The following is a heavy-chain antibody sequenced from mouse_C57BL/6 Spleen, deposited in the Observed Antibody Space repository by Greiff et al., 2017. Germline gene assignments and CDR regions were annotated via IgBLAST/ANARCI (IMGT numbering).Heavy chain of an antibody. V-gene: IGHV1-9*01. D-gene: IGHD2-4*01. Sequence: VQLQQSGAELMKPGASVKLSCKATGYTFTGYWIEWVKQRPGHGLEWIGEILPGSGSTNYTAKFKGKGTFTADTSSHTAYMQLCSLTTEDSAIYYCARFDHYDYDGYYFDDWGPGTSVTVSS. CDR2: ILPGSGST. CDR3: ARFDHYDYDGYYFDD. J-gene: IGHJ1*01. CDR1: GYTFTGYW.